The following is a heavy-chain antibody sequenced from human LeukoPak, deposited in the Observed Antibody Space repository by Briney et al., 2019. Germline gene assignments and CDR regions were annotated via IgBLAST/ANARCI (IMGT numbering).Heavy chain of an antibody. V-gene: IGHV1-2*02. J-gene: IGHJ4*02. Sequence: ASVKVSCKASGYTFTGYYMHWLRQAPGQGLEWMGWINPNSGGTNYAQKFQGRVTMTRDTSISTAYMELSRRRSDDTAVYYCASARIQLWLPDYWGQGTLVTVSS. CDR3: ASARIQLWLPDY. CDR1: GYTFTGYY. CDR2: INPNSGGT. D-gene: IGHD5-18*01.